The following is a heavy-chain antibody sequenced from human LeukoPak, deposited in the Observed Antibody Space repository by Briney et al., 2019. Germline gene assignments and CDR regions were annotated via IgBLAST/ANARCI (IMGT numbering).Heavy chain of an antibody. V-gene: IGHV3-74*01. CDR2: INSDGSST. D-gene: IGHD4-23*01. Sequence: PGGSLRLSCAASGFTFSSYWMHWVRQAPGKGLVWVSRINSDGSSTSYADSVKGRFTISRGNAKNTLYLQMNNLRAEDTAVYYCSSGNSHAFDIWGQGTMVTVSS. J-gene: IGHJ3*02. CDR1: GFTFSSYW. CDR3: SSGNSHAFDI.